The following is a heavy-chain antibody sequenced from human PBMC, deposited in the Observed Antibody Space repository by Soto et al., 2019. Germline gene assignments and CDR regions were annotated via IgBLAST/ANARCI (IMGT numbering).Heavy chain of an antibody. CDR2: IYWNDDK. J-gene: IGHJ4*02. Sequence: QITLKESGPTLVKPTQTLTLTCTVSGFSVSARGVGVGWIRQPPGKALEWLGIIYWNDDKRYSPSLKSRLTITKDTSKNQVVLTMTNMDPVDTATYYCAHSPWGAAPDYWGQETPVTVSS. CDR3: AHSPWGAAPDY. CDR1: GFSVSARGVG. V-gene: IGHV2-5*01. D-gene: IGHD3-16*01.